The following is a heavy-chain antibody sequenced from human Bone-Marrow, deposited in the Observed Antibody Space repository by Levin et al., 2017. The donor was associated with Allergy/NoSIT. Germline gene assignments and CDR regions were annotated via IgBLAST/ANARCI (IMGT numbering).Heavy chain of an antibody. Sequence: GGSLRLSCAASGFTFMQYWMSWVRQAPGKGPEWVATIKQDGSAKYYLGSVKGRFTISRDDSKSTLFLEMNSLRAEDTALYYCVKEATRQFSSWYFDLWGRGTLVTVSS. J-gene: IGHJ2*01. D-gene: IGHD2-2*01. CDR2: IKQDGSAK. CDR1: GFTFMQYW. CDR3: VKEATRQFSSWYFDL. V-gene: IGHV3-7*01.